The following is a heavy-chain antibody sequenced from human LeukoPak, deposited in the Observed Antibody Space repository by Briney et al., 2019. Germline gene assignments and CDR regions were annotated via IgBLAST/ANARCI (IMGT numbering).Heavy chain of an antibody. CDR3: ARVKSVPAADAPFDY. CDR2: IYYTGST. CDR1: GDSIRSSIYY. Sequence: SETLSLTCSVSGDSIRSSIYYWGSIRQPPGKGLEWVGNIYYTGSTYYNPSLKSRVTISVDTSKKKFSLKLNSVTAADTAVYYCARVKSVPAADAPFDYWGQGTLVIVSS. J-gene: IGHJ4*02. D-gene: IGHD2-2*01. V-gene: IGHV4-39*07.